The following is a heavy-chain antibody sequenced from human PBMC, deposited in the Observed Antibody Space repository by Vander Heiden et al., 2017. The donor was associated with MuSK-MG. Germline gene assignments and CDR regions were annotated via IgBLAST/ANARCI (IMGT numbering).Heavy chain of an antibody. V-gene: IGHV3-7*01. Sequence: EVQMEESGGGLVQPGGSLRLSCAASTFTFSNWWMSWVRQAPGKGLEWVANINQDESEKYYVDSVKGRFTISRDNAKNSLHLQMNSLRAEDTAVYYCARGHYDMDVWGPGTTVTVSS. CDR3: ARGHYDMDV. CDR1: TFTFSNWW. CDR2: INQDESEK. J-gene: IGHJ6*02.